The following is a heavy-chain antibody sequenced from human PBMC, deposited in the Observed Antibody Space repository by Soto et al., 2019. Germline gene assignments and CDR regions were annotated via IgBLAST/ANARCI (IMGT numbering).Heavy chain of an antibody. J-gene: IGHJ4*02. CDR1: GDTVSSNSAS. D-gene: IGHD3-10*01. CDR3: GRSVRGHVVKYFDY. CDR2: THYRSKWYN. Sequence: QTLSLTCAISGDTVSSNSASWNCITQSPSRGLEWLGRTHYRSKWYNDYAVSVKGRITINPDTSKHQFSLQLTSVTPEDTAVYYRGRSVRGHVVKYFDYWGQGTLVTVSS. V-gene: IGHV6-1*01.